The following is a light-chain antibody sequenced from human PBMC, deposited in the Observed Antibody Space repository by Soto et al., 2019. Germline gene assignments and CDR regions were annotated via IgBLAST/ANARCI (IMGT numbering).Light chain of an antibody. CDR2: GAS. CDR3: QQYDNWPRT. V-gene: IGKV3-15*01. Sequence: EIVMTQSPDTLSVSPGDRATLSCRASQSVSSNLVWYQQKPGQSPRLLIYGASTRATGIPARFSGSGSGTEFTLTISSLQSEDFAVYYCQQYDNWPRTFGQGTKLEIQ. J-gene: IGKJ2*01. CDR1: QSVSSN.